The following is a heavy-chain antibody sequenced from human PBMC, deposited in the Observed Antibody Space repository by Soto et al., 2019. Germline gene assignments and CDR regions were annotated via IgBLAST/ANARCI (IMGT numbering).Heavy chain of an antibody. CDR3: ARGPWLAAGTLNWFDP. V-gene: IGHV4-61*08. CDR2: ISYSGST. J-gene: IGHJ5*02. CDR1: GGSVISGDFY. D-gene: IGHD6-13*01. Sequence: GTLSLTCTVSGGSVISGDFYWSWIRQPPGKGLEWIGYISYSGSTNYNPPLKSRLTISVDTSKNQFSLKLSSVTAADTAVYYCARGPWLAAGTLNWFDPWGQGTLVTVSS.